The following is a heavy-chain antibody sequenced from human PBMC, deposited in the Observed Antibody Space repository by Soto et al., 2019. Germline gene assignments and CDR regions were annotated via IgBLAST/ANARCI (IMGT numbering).Heavy chain of an antibody. CDR1: GFTFSSYG. V-gene: IGHV3-33*06. Sequence: GGSLRLSCAASGFTFSSYGMHWVRQAPGKGLEWVAVIWYDGSNKYYADSVKGRFTISRDISKNTLYLQMNSLRAEDTAVYYCAKDQGSSWYEIDYWGQGTLVTVSS. J-gene: IGHJ4*02. CDR2: IWYDGSNK. CDR3: AKDQGSSWYEIDY. D-gene: IGHD6-13*01.